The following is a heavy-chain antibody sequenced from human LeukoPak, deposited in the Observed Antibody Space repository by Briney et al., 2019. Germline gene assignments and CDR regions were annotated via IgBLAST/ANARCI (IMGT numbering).Heavy chain of an antibody. V-gene: IGHV2-5*01. Sequence: SGPTLVNPAQTLTLTCTFSDFSLSTPGMGVGWIRQPPGKALEWLVFIYYNDGKRYSPSLRSRLTITRDTSKNQVVLAMTNMDPVDTATYYCAHLVVTIDWRSYFDYWGQGALVTVSS. CDR1: DFSLSTPGMG. CDR3: AHLVVTIDWRSYFDY. D-gene: IGHD3-9*01. J-gene: IGHJ4*02. CDR2: IYYNDGK.